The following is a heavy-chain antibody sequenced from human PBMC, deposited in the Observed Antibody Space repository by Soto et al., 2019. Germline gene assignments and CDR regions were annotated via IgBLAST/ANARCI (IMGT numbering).Heavy chain of an antibody. Sequence: VKVSCKASGGTFSSYAISWVRQAPGQGLEWMGGIIPIFGTANYAQKFKSRVTITADEATSTAYMVLSSLRSEDTAVYYCARERFTNGVCQNNYYSPYGMDVWGQGTTVTVSS. V-gene: IGHV1-69*13. CDR3: ARERFTNGVCQNNYYSPYGMDV. J-gene: IGHJ6*02. CDR2: IIPIFGTA. CDR1: GGTFSSYA. D-gene: IGHD2-8*01.